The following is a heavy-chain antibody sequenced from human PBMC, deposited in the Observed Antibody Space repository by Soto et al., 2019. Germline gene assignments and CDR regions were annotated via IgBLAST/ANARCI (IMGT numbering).Heavy chain of an antibody. CDR1: GGSISSGGYY. CDR2: IYYSGST. V-gene: IGHV4-31*03. Sequence: QVQLQESGPGLVKPSQTLSLTCTVSGGSISSGGYYWSWIRQHPGKGLEWIGHIYYSGSTYYNPSLKSRVTISVDTSKNQFSLKLSSVTAADTAVYYCARVYTLGAALKEYFQHWGQGTLVTVSS. J-gene: IGHJ1*01. CDR3: ARVYTLGAALKEYFQH. D-gene: IGHD2-8*01.